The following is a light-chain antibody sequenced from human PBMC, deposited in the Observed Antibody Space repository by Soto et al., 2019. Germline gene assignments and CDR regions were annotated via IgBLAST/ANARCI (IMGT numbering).Light chain of an antibody. V-gene: IGLV2-14*01. J-gene: IGLJ3*02. CDR3: TSNTSSSTPWV. CDR1: SSDVGGYNY. CDR2: DVS. Sequence: QSALTQPASVSGSPGQSITISCIGTSSDVGGYNYVSWYQQHPAKAPKLLIYDVSSRPSGVSNRFSGSKSGNTASLTISGLQAEDEADYYCTSNTSSSTPWVFGGGTKLTVL.